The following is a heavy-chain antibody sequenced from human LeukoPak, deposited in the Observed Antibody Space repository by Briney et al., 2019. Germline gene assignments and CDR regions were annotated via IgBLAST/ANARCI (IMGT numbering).Heavy chain of an antibody. Sequence: GGSLRLSCAASGFTFSDYYMSWIRQAPGKGLEWVSYISGTTYTNYADSVKGRFTISRDNAKNSLYLQMNSLRAEDTAVYYCARDGVNYGMDVWGQGTTVTVSS. D-gene: IGHD2-21*01. CDR1: GFTFSDYY. CDR3: ARDGVNYGMDV. V-gene: IGHV3-11*05. J-gene: IGHJ6*02. CDR2: ISGTTYT.